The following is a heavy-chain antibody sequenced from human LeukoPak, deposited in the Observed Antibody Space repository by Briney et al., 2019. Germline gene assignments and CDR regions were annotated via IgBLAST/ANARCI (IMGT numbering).Heavy chain of an antibody. V-gene: IGHV4-34*01. J-gene: IGHJ4*02. Sequence: PSETLSLTCAVYGGSFSGYYWSWIRQPPGKGLEWIGEINHSGSTNYNPSLKSRVTISVDTPKNQFSLKLSSVTAADTAVYYCARIGYDSSGYWGQGTLVTVSS. CDR1: GGSFSGYY. CDR2: INHSGST. CDR3: ARIGYDSSGY. D-gene: IGHD3-22*01.